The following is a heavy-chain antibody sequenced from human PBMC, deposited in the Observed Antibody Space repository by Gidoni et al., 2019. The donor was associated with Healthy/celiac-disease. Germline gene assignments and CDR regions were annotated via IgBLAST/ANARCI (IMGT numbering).Heavy chain of an antibody. CDR2: IYWDDDK. V-gene: IGHV2-5*02. J-gene: IGHJ4*02. CDR1: GFSLSTSGVG. Sequence: QITLKESGPTLVKPTQTLTLTCTFSGFSLSTSGVGVGWIRQPPGKALEWLALIYWDDDKRYSPSLKNRLTITKDTSKNQVVLTMTNMDPVDTATYYCAHHVTFGGVIDRGLDYWGQGTLVTVSS. D-gene: IGHD3-16*02. CDR3: AHHVTFGGVIDRGLDY.